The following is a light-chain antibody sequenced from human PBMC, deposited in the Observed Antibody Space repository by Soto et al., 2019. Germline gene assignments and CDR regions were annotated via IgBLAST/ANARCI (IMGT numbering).Light chain of an antibody. CDR3: QQYHNSPLT. CDR1: QTVGSY. CDR2: GAS. Sequence: ETVLTQSPGTLSLSPGERATLSCRASQTVGSYLAWYRQKPGQAPSLLVYGASSRATGVPDRFSGSGSGTDFTLTISRLEPEDFALYFCQQYHNSPLTFGQGTKVEIK. J-gene: IGKJ1*01. V-gene: IGKV3-20*01.